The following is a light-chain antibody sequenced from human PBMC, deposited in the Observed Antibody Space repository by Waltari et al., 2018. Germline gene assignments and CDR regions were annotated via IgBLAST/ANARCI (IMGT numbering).Light chain of an antibody. J-gene: IGKJ1*01. Sequence: SPKNQSTSTLSASVGDRVTLTCRASLSVSTWLAWYQQKPGKAPKLLISEASNLESGVPSRFRGSGSGTEFTLTISSLQPDDFATYFWQQYNSFSRTFGQGTKVEIK. CDR1: LSVSTW. CDR2: EAS. V-gene: IGKV1-5*03. CDR3: QQYNSFSRT.